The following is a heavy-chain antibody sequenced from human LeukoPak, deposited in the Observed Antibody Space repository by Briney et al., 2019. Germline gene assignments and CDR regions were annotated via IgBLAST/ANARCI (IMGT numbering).Heavy chain of an antibody. CDR1: GESFSGYF. CDR2: INHRGSTS. V-gene: IGHV4-34*01. D-gene: IGHD5-12*01. CDR3: ARKSGYARDY. Sequence: SETLSLTCAVYGESFSGYFWNWIRQPPGKGLEWIGEINHRGSTSNHNPSLKSRVTMSVDTSKNQFSLKLSSVTAADTAVYYCARKSGYARDYWGQGNLVTVSS. J-gene: IGHJ4*02.